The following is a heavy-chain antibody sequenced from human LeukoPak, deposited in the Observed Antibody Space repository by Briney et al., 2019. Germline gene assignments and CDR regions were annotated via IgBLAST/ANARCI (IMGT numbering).Heavy chain of an antibody. CDR2: ISGGGRST. V-gene: IGHV3-23*01. J-gene: IGHJ4*02. CDR1: GFTFSNHA. Sequence: GGSLRLSCAASGFTFSNHAMSGFRQAPGKGLQWVAVISGGGRSTEYAAFGKGRFTISRDNSKNQLSLQMNCLTVADTAIYFCAKNVVVKRYIDFWGQGTLVTVSS. D-gene: IGHD2-15*01. CDR3: AKNVVVKRYIDF.